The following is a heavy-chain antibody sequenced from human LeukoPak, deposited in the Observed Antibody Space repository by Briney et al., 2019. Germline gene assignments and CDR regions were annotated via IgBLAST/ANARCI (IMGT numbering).Heavy chain of an antibody. CDR2: IYYSGST. CDR3: ARHGEVSSSWSRNIYYFDY. V-gene: IGHV4-39*01. J-gene: IGHJ4*02. CDR1: GGSISSSFYY. Sequence: PSETLSLTCTVSGGSISSSFYYWGWIRQPPGKGLEWIGSIYYSGSTYYNPSLKSRVTISVDTSKNQFSLKLSSVTAADTAVYYCARHGEVSSSWSRNIYYFDYWGQGTLVTVSS. D-gene: IGHD6-13*01.